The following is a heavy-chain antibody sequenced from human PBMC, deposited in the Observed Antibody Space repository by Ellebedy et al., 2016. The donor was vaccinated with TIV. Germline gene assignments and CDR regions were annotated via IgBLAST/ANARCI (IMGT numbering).Heavy chain of an antibody. CDR1: GYSISSGYY. CDR2: IYHSGST. CDR3: ARGGWNRYGSGSYYDY. D-gene: IGHD3-10*01. V-gene: IGHV4-61*03. Sequence: MPSETLSLTCTVSGYSISSGYYWGWIRQPPGKGLEWIGYIYHSGSTNYNPSLKSRVSISIDTSKNHFSLRLRSVTAADTAVYYCARGGWNRYGSGSYYDYWGQGTLVTVSS. J-gene: IGHJ4*02.